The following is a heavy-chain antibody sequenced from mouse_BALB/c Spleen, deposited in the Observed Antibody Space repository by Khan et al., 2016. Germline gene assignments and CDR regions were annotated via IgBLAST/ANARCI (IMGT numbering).Heavy chain of an antibody. Sequence: EVELVESGGGLVKPGGSLKLSCAASGFTFRNYAMSWVRQTPERRLEWVASISTGDSTYYGDSVTGRFTISRENARNILYLQMSSLRSEDTAMFYCAREDYGNYGDYFDYWGQGTTLTVSS. CDR1: GFTFRNYA. J-gene: IGHJ2*01. D-gene: IGHD2-1*01. V-gene: IGHV5-6-5*01. CDR3: AREDYGNYGDYFDY. CDR2: ISTGDST.